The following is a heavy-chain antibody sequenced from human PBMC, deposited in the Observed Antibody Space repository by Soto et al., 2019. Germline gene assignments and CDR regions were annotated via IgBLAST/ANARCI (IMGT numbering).Heavy chain of an antibody. Sequence: SETLSLTCTVSGGSISSGGYYWSWILQQPGKGLEWIGDSYYSGRTYYNPCLHSRVSIAVDTTENKFYLKLTSVNAPDTSVHYCARGSFSNSSSLFEPWGRGTMVTRSS. CDR2: SYYSGRT. V-gene: IGHV4-31*03. CDR3: ARGSFSNSSSLFEP. CDR1: GGSISSGGYY. J-gene: IGHJ5*02. D-gene: IGHD6-6*01.